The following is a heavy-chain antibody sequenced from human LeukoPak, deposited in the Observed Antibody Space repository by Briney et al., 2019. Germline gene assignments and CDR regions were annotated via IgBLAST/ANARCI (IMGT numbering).Heavy chain of an antibody. D-gene: IGHD2-2*01. Sequence: GGSLRLSCAASGFTFDDYAMHWVRQAPRKGLEWVSGISWNSGSIGYADSVKGRFTISRDNAKNSLYLQMNSLRAEDTALYYCAKGRIRYCSSTSCHTFDYWGQGTLVTVSS. V-gene: IGHV3-9*01. CDR2: ISWNSGSI. CDR1: GFTFDDYA. CDR3: AKGRIRYCSSTSCHTFDY. J-gene: IGHJ4*02.